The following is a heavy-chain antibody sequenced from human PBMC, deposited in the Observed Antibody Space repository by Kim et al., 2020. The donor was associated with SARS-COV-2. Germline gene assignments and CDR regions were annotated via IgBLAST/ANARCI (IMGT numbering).Heavy chain of an antibody. V-gene: IGHV1-2*02. Sequence: SAQKFQGRVTMTRDTSSTTAYLELSRLRPDDSAVYYCARDLNWSGNYKFDLWGQGTLVTVSA. CDR3: ARDLNWSGNYKFDL. D-gene: IGHD3-3*01. J-gene: IGHJ4*02.